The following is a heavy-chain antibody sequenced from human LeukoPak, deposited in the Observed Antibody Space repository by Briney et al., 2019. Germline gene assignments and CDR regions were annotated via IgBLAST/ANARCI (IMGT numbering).Heavy chain of an antibody. J-gene: IGHJ5*02. D-gene: IGHD1-26*01. CDR2: ISSSGSTI. CDR1: GFTFSDYY. Sequence: GGSLRLSCAASGFTFSDYYMSWIRQAPGKGLEWVSYISSSGSTIYYADSVKGRFTISRDNAKNSLYLQMNSLRAEDTAVYYCARVTLLVGATPYSFDPWGQGTLVTVSS. CDR3: ARVTLLVGATPYSFDP. V-gene: IGHV3-11*04.